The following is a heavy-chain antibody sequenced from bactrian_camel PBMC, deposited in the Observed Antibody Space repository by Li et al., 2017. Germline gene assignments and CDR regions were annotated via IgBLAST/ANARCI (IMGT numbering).Heavy chain of an antibody. D-gene: IGHD7*01. CDR1: GNTYSNVC. J-gene: IGHJ6*01. CDR3: ATWWSVGF. CDR2: IDSDGRT. Sequence: VQLVESGGGLVQPGGSLRLSCAASGNTYSNVCMGWFRQAPGKGREGVVAIDSDGRTSYTDSVKGRFTISRDNAKNTLYLQMNSLKTEDTAVYYCATWWSVGFWGQGTQVTVS. V-gene: IGHV3S42*01.